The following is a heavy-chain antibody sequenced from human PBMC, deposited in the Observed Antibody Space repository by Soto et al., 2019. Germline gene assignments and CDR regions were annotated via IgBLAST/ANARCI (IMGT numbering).Heavy chain of an antibody. Sequence: GSLRLSCAASGFTFSSYAMSWVRRAPGKGLEWVSAISGSGGSTYYADSVKGRFTISRDNSKNTLYLQMNSLRAEDTAVYYCANENYDSSGYYLNFDYWGQGTLVTVSS. CDR3: ANENYDSSGYYLNFDY. J-gene: IGHJ4*02. CDR2: ISGSGGST. V-gene: IGHV3-23*01. CDR1: GFTFSSYA. D-gene: IGHD3-22*01.